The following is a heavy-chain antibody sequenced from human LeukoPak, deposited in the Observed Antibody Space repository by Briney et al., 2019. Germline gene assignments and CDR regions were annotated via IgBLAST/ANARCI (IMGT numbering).Heavy chain of an antibody. CDR1: GGSMSSYY. CDR2: IYYSGST. J-gene: IGHJ4*02. V-gene: IGHV4-59*12. D-gene: IGHD2-15*01. CDR3: ARETYCSGGSCYLDY. Sequence: SETLSLTCTVSGGSMSSYYWSWIRQPPGKSLEWIGYIYYSGSTNYNPSLKSRVTISVDTSKNQFSLKLSSVTAADTAVYYCARETYCSGGSCYLDYWGQGTLVTVSS.